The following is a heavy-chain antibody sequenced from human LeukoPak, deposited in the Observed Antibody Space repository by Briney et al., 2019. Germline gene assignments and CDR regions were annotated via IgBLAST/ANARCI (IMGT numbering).Heavy chain of an antibody. J-gene: IGHJ6*02. Sequence: PSETLSLTCTVSGGSISSGGYYWSWIRQHPGKGLEWIGYIYYSGSTYYNPSLKSRVTISVDTSKNQFSLKLSSVTAADTAVYYCARVGPSYDFWSGYYIDYYYGMDVWGQGTTVTVSS. CDR3: ARVGPSYDFWSGYYIDYYYGMDV. CDR1: GGSISSGGYY. V-gene: IGHV4-31*03. D-gene: IGHD3-3*01. CDR2: IYYSGST.